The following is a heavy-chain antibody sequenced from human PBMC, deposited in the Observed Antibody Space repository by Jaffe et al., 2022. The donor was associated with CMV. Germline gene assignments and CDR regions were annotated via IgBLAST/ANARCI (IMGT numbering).Heavy chain of an antibody. CDR1: AFIFRNYA. D-gene: IGHD6-19*01. J-gene: IGHJ6*02. CDR3: ARWGGTEKVPVGGSFYYGMEV. V-gene: IGHV3-23*01. CDR2: ISGSGDIT. Sequence: EVQLLESGGTLVQPGGSLRLSCTASAFIFRNYAMTWVRQAPGKGLEWVSVISGSGDITYHADSVKGRFTISRDNSRNTLYLQMTSLRVEDTAVYKCARWGGTEKVPVGGSFYYGMEVWGQGTTVTVSS.